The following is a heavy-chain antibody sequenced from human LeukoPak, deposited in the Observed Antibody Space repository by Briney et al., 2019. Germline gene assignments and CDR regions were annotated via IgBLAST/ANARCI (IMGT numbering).Heavy chain of an antibody. CDR1: GGSISSSSYY. V-gene: IGHV4-39*02. CDR2: MYYRGTT. Sequence: SETLALTCSVSGGSISSSSYYWGWIRQSPGKGLEWIGSMYYRGTTYENSSLKSRLTLSIDTSNNQFSLKLTSVTAADTAVYFCAREYSRSVVAGSRPDLRGQGLLVTVSS. CDR3: AREYSRSVVAGSRPDL. J-gene: IGHJ4*02. D-gene: IGHD2-21*01.